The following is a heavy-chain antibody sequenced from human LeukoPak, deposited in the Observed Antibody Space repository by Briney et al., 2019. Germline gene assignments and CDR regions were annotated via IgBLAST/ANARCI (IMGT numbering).Heavy chain of an antibody. V-gene: IGHV1-69*06. CDR2: IIPIFGTA. Sequence: GASVKVSCKDSGYNLMDHALHWVRQAPGQGLEWMGGIIPIFGTANYAQKFQGRVTITADKSTSTAYMELSSLRSEDTAVYYCARKVPNDSSGYYYRGQFDPWGQGTLVTVSS. D-gene: IGHD3-22*01. CDR3: ARKVPNDSSGYYYRGQFDP. CDR1: GYNLMDHA. J-gene: IGHJ5*02.